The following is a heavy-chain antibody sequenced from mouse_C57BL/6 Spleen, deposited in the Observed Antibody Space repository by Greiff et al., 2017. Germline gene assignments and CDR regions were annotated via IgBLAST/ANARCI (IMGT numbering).Heavy chain of an antibody. CDR1: GFTFSDFY. Sequence: EVKVVESGGGLVQSGRSLRLSCATSGFTFSDFYMEWVRQAPGKGLEWIAASRNKANDYTTEYSASVKGRFIVSRDTSQSILYLQMNALRAEDTAIYYCARGLGYFDVWGTGTTVTVSS. CDR3: ARGLGYFDV. CDR2: SRNKANDYTT. V-gene: IGHV7-1*01. J-gene: IGHJ1*03.